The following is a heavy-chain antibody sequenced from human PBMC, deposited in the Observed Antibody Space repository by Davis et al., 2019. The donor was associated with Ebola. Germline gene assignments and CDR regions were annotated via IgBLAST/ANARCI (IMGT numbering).Heavy chain of an antibody. V-gene: IGHV3-11*01. Sequence: PGGSLRLSCAASGFTFSDYYMTWIRQAPGKSLEWISAISGSGYTIYEADSVKGRFTISRDNRKNSLHLEMNSLRVEDTAVYYCAREIESGSCCFIDDWGQGTLVTVSS. D-gene: IGHD2-15*01. CDR1: GFTFSDYY. CDR2: ISGSGYTI. CDR3: AREIESGSCCFIDD. J-gene: IGHJ4*02.